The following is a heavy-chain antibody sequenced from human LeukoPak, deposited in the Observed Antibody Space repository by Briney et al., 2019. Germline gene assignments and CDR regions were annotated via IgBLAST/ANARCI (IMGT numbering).Heavy chain of an antibody. D-gene: IGHD3-10*01. CDR3: ARWGRGSGSFNWFDP. Sequence: PSETLSLTCAVSGGSISDYYWSWLRQPPGKGLELIGYIHYTGNTNYNSSLKSRVIISVDTAKNQFSLKLTSVTAADTAMYYRARWGRGSGSFNWFDPWGQGTMVTVSS. CDR1: GGSISDYY. J-gene: IGHJ5*02. CDR2: IHYTGNT. V-gene: IGHV4-59*01.